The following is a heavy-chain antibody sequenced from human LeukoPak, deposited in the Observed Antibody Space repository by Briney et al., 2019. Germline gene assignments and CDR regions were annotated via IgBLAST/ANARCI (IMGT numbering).Heavy chain of an antibody. Sequence: GSLRLSCAASGFTFSSYWMSWVRQAPGKGLEWVANIKQDGSEKYYVDSVKGRFTISRDNSKNTLYLQMNSLRAEDTAVYYCARDLYEYNWNYADYFDYWGQGTLVTVSS. D-gene: IGHD1-7*01. V-gene: IGHV3-7*01. J-gene: IGHJ4*02. CDR2: IKQDGSEK. CDR3: ARDLYEYNWNYADYFDY. CDR1: GFTFSSYW.